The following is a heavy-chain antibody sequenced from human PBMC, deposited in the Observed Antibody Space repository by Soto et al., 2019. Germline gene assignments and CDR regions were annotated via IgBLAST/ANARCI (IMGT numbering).Heavy chain of an antibody. Sequence: PGGSLRLSCATSGFTFSSYAMSWVRQAPGKGLEWVSAISGSGGSTYNADSVKGRFTISRDNSKNTLYLQMNSLRAEDTAVYYCAKDLGPERPVTGSKGFDYWGQGTLVTVSS. CDR2: ISGSGGST. CDR3: AKDLGPERPVTGSKGFDY. D-gene: IGHD1-20*01. CDR1: GFTFSSYA. V-gene: IGHV3-23*01. J-gene: IGHJ4*02.